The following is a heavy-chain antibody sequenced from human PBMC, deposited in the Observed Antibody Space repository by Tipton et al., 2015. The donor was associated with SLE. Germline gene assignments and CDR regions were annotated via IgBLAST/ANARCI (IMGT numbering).Heavy chain of an antibody. J-gene: IGHJ3*02. CDR1: GGSFSGYY. V-gene: IGHV4-34*01. CDR3: ARASRITMIVVVHPGAFDI. CDR2: INHSGST. Sequence: TLSLTCAVYGGSFSGYYWSWIRQPPGKGLEWIGEINHSGSTNYNPSLKSRVTISVDTSKNQFSLKLSSVTAADTAVYYCARASRITMIVVVHPGAFDIWGQGTMVPVSS. D-gene: IGHD3-22*01.